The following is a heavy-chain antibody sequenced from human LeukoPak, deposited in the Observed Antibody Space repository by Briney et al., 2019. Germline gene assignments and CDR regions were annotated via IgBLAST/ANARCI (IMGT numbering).Heavy chain of an antibody. J-gene: IGHJ4*02. D-gene: IGHD6-13*01. Sequence: SVKVSCKASGYTFTGYYMHWVRQAPGQGLEWMGRIIPIFGTANYAQKFQGRVTITTDESTSTAYMELSSLRSEDTAVYYCARGRLGIAAAKTTPFDYWGQGTLVTVSS. V-gene: IGHV1-69*05. CDR3: ARGRLGIAAAKTTPFDY. CDR2: IIPIFGTA. CDR1: GYTFTGYY.